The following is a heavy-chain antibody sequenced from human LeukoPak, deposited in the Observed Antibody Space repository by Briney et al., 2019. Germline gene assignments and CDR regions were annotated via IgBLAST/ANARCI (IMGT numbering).Heavy chain of an antibody. V-gene: IGHV4-39*07. D-gene: IGHD2-21*01. CDR3: LGGGGINWFDP. J-gene: IGHJ5*02. CDR1: GGSISSGSYY. Sequence: SETLSLTCTVSGGSISSGSYYWGWIRQPPGKGLEWIGSIYYSGSTYYNPSLKSRVTISVDTSKNQFSLKLSSVTAADTAVYYCLGGGGINWFDPWGQGTLVTVSS. CDR2: IYYSGST.